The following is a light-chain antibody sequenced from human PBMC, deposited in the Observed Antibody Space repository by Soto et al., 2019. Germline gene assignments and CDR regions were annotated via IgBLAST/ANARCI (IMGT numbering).Light chain of an antibody. CDR3: SSYTRSDTLV. J-gene: IGLJ2*01. CDR2: DVT. Sequence: QSVLTQPASVSGSPGQSITISCTGTSDDIGGYKYVSWYQQHPGKAPKLLIYDVTNRPSGVSGRFSGSKSGNTASLTIAGLQADDEADYHCSSYTRSDTLVFGGGTKLTVL. V-gene: IGLV2-14*03. CDR1: SDDIGGYKY.